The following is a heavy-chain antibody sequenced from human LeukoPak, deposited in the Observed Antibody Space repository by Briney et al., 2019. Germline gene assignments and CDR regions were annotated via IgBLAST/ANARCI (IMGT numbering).Heavy chain of an antibody. Sequence: GASVKVSCKASGFTFTGHYVHWVRQAPGQGLEWMGWINLNGGGTKYAQNFHRRVTMTRDTSISTAYMELSSLRSDDTAVYYCARAHYYYDSRSHKGGFDYWGQGTQVTVSS. CDR2: INLNGGGT. V-gene: IGHV1-2*02. J-gene: IGHJ4*02. CDR1: GFTFTGHY. CDR3: ARAHYYYDSRSHKGGFDY. D-gene: IGHD3-10*01.